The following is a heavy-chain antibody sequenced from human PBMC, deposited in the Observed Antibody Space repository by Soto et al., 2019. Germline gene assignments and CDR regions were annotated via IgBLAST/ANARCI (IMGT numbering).Heavy chain of an antibody. CDR2: IYWDDDK. D-gene: IGHD7-27*01. CDR3: AHSLIPDWGSRGAFDY. Sequence: QITLKESGPTLVKPTQTLTLTCTFSGFSLSTRGMGVGWIRQPPGKALEWLALIYWDDDKRYSPSLKSRLTITKGTSKSQVVLTRTNMDPVDTATYYCAHSLIPDWGSRGAFDYWGEGTLVTVSS. CDR1: GFSLSTRGMG. V-gene: IGHV2-5*02. J-gene: IGHJ4*02.